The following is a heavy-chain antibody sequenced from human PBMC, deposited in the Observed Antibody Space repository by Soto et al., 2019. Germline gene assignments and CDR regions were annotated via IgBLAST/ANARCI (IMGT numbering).Heavy chain of an antibody. CDR3: ARHMITIFGVVIMGDNCFDP. CDR1: GGSIGSSSYY. D-gene: IGHD3-3*01. V-gene: IGHV4-39*01. CDR2: IYYSGST. Sequence: PSETLSLTCTVSGGSIGSSSYYWGWIRQPQGKGLEWIGSIYYSGSTYYNPSLKSRVTISVDTSKNQFSLKLSSVTAADTAVYYCARHMITIFGVVIMGDNCFDPWGQGTLVTVSS. J-gene: IGHJ5*02.